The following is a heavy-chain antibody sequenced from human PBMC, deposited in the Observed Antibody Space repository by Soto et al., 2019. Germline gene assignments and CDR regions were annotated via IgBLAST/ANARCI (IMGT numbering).Heavy chain of an antibody. Sequence: SETLSLTCTVSGGSISSSSYYWGWIRQPPGKGLEWIGSIYYSGSAYYNPSLKSRVTISVDTSKNQFSLKLSSVTAADTAVYYCARHRRSSSPGSYDYWGQGTLVTVSS. CDR2: IYYSGSA. V-gene: IGHV4-39*01. CDR1: GGSISSSSYY. D-gene: IGHD6-13*01. J-gene: IGHJ4*02. CDR3: ARHRRSSSPGSYDY.